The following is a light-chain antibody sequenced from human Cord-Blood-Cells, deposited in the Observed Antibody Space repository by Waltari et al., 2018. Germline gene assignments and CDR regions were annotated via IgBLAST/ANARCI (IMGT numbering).Light chain of an antibody. Sequence: DIQLTQSPSPPPAPVADRVPITYRARKSISSWLAWDQQKPGKAPKRLIYKAASLESGVRSRCSCSGSGTEFTLTISSVQPDDFATDYCERDNSYWTFGQGTKVEI. CDR3: ERDNSYWT. J-gene: IGKJ1*01. CDR1: KSISSW. V-gene: IGKV1-5*03. CDR2: KAA.